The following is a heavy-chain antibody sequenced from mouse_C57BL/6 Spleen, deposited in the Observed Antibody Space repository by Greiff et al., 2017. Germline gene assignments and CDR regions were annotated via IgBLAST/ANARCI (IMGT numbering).Heavy chain of an antibody. D-gene: IGHD2-5*01. CDR2: ISNLAYSI. CDR1: GFTFSDYG. Sequence: EVMLVESGGGLVQPGGSLKLSCAASGFTFSDYGMAWVRQAPRKGPEWVAFISNLAYSIYYADTVTGRFPISRENAKNTLYLEMSSLRSEDTAMYYCARSYYSNQGPFDYWGQGTTLTVSS. V-gene: IGHV5-15*01. J-gene: IGHJ2*01. CDR3: ARSYYSNQGPFDY.